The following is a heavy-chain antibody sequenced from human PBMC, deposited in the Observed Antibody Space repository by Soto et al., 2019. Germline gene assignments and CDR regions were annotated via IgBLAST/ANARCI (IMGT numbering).Heavy chain of an antibody. D-gene: IGHD3-22*01. J-gene: IGHJ4*02. CDR3: ARSSDYDSSGYYSAPDY. CDR2: INSDGSST. Sequence: PGGSLRLSCAASGFTVSMNYMSWVRPAPGKGLVWVSRINSDGSSTSYADSVKGRFTISRDNSKNTLYLQMNSLRAEDTAVYYCARSSDYDSSGYYSAPDYWGQGTLVTVSS. V-gene: IGHV3-74*01. CDR1: GFTVSMNY.